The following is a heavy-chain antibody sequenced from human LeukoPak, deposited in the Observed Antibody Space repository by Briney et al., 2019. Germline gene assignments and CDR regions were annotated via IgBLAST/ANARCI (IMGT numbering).Heavy chain of an antibody. CDR2: IYYSGST. J-gene: IGHJ5*02. CDR3: ARSDYSSSWYGSGWFDP. CDR1: GGSISSGGYY. D-gene: IGHD6-13*01. V-gene: IGHV4-31*03. Sequence: SETPSLTCTVSGGSISSGGYYWTWIRQHPGKGLEWIGYIYYSGSTYYNPSLKSRVTISVDTSKNQFSLKLSSVTAADTAVYYCARSDYSSSWYGSGWFDPWGQGTLVTVSS.